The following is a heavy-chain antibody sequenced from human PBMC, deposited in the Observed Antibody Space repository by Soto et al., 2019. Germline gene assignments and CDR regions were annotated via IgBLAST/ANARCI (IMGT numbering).Heavy chain of an antibody. Sequence: EVQLVESGGGLVRPGGSRRLSGAASGFTLSGYTMNWVGRAPGKGLGWVSSISSSSVAINYADSLKGRFIVSRDNARNSLFLQMNSLRDEDTALYFCAREGKGYSRRFDSWGQGSLVTVS. CDR1: GFTLSGYT. D-gene: IGHD6-13*01. CDR3: AREGKGYSRRFDS. J-gene: IGHJ4*02. V-gene: IGHV3-21*01. CDR2: ISSSSVAI.